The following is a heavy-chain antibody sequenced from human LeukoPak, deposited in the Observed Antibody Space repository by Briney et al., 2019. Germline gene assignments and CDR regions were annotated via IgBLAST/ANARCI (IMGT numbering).Heavy chain of an antibody. CDR3: ARQRYDSSGYYDDY. J-gene: IGHJ4*02. Sequence: SETLSLTCAVYGGSFSGYYWSWIRQPPGKGLEWIGEINHSGSTYYNPSLKSRVTISVDTSKNQFSLKLSSVTAADTAVYYCARQRYDSSGYYDDYWGQGTLVTVSS. CDR2: INHSGST. V-gene: IGHV4-34*01. CDR1: GGSFSGYY. D-gene: IGHD3-22*01.